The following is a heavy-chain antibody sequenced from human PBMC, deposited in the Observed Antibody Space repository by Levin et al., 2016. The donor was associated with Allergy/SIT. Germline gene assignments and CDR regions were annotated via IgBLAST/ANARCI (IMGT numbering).Heavy chain of an antibody. J-gene: IGHJ4*02. D-gene: IGHD2-15*01. CDR2: INWNGGST. Sequence: GESLKISCAASGFTFDDYGMSWVRQAPGKGLEWVSGINWNGGSTVYADSVKGRFTVSRDNANNSLSLHMNSLRAEDTAVYYCAKGRTPAVRTPFDYWGQGTLVTVSS. V-gene: IGHV3-20*04. CDR1: GFTFDDYG. CDR3: AKGRTPAVRTPFDY.